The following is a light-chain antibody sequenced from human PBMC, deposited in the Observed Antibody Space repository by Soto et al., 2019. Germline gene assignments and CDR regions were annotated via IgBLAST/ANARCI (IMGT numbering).Light chain of an antibody. CDR1: SSNVGDNF. CDR3: ATWDGSLSVVV. CDR2: DNH. Sequence: QSVLTQPPSVSAAPGQRVTISCSRNSSNVGDNFVSWYQQPPEAAPKLLIYDNHKRPSGIPDRFSGSKSGTSATLGITGLQTGDEADYYCATWDGSLSVVVFGGGTKLTVL. J-gene: IGLJ3*02. V-gene: IGLV1-51*01.